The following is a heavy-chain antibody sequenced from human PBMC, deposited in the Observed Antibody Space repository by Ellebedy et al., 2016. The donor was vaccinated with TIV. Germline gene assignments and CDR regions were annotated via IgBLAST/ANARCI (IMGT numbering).Heavy chain of an antibody. Sequence: PGGSLRLSCAASGFTFSSYAMHWVRQAPGKGLEWVAVISYDGSNQYYADSVKGRFTISRDNSKNTLYLQMNSLRAEDTAVYYCARDGDENCGGDCYYYYYGMDVWGQGTTVTVSS. CDR3: ARDGDENCGGDCYYYYYGMDV. J-gene: IGHJ6*02. CDR1: GFTFSSYA. V-gene: IGHV3-30-3*01. D-gene: IGHD2-21*02. CDR2: ISYDGSNQ.